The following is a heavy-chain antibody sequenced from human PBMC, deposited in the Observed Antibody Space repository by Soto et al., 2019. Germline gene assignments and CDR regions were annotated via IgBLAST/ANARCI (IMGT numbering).Heavy chain of an antibody. CDR3: ARTPGYVTDWYYFDS. D-gene: IGHD3-9*01. Sequence: XSVKVSCKTSGNTLTSFYIHLVRQAPGQGLEWVGRLSPTTGGTNYAQHFQGRVTVTWDTSTFTAYMELSSLIYEDTAVYYCARTPGYVTDWYYFDSWGQGTQVTVSS. J-gene: IGHJ4*02. CDR2: LSPTTGGT. V-gene: IGHV1-2*02. CDR1: GNTLTSFY.